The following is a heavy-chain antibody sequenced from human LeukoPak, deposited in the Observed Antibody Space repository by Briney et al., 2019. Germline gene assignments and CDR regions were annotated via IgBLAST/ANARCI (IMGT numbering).Heavy chain of an antibody. CDR2: IIPIFGTA. CDR1: GGTFSSYA. CDR3: AKGRSNDFWSGYPDY. Sequence: SVKVSCKASGGTFSSYAISWVRQAPGQGLEWMGGIIPIFGTANYAQKFQGRVTITTDESTSTAYMELSSLRSEDTAVYYCAKGRSNDFWSGYPDYWGREPWSPSPQ. V-gene: IGHV1-69*05. J-gene: IGHJ4*02. D-gene: IGHD3-3*01.